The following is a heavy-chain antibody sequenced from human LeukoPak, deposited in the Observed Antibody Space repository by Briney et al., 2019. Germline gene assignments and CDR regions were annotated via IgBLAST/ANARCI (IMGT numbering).Heavy chain of an antibody. CDR1: GFTFTSSA. V-gene: IGHV1-58*02. Sequence: ASVKVSCKASGFTFTSSAMQWVRQARGQRLEWIGWIVVGSGNTNYAQKFQERVTITRDVSTSTAYMELSSLRSEDTAVYYCARVAYYYGSGSYEGDWFDPWGQGTLVTVSS. J-gene: IGHJ5*02. CDR2: IVVGSGNT. D-gene: IGHD3-10*01. CDR3: ARVAYYYGSGSYEGDWFDP.